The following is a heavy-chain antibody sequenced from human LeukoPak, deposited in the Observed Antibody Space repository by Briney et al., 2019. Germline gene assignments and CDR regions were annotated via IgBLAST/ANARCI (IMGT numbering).Heavy chain of an antibody. CDR2: FDPEDGET. CDR3: ARDSDFDYYDSSGYYPGDY. CDR1: GYTLTELS. D-gene: IGHD3-22*01. V-gene: IGHV1-24*01. J-gene: IGHJ4*02. Sequence: ASVKVSCKVSGYTLTELSMHWVRQAPGKGLEWMGGFDPEDGETIYAQKFQGRVTMTEDTSTDTAYMELSSLRSEDTAVYYRARDSDFDYYDSSGYYPGDYWGQGTLVTVSS.